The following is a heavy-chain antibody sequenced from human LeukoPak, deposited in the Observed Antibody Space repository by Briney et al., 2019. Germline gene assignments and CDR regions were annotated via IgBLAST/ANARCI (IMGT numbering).Heavy chain of an antibody. J-gene: IGHJ4*02. Sequence: ASVKVSCKASGYTFTSYGISWVQQAPGQGLEWMGWISAYNGNTNYAQKLQGRVTMTTDTSTRPAYMELRSLRSDDTAVYYCARAWAVPIFGVGEDFDYWGQGTLVTVSS. D-gene: IGHD3-3*01. CDR2: ISAYNGNT. CDR3: ARAWAVPIFGVGEDFDY. V-gene: IGHV1-18*01. CDR1: GYTFTSYG.